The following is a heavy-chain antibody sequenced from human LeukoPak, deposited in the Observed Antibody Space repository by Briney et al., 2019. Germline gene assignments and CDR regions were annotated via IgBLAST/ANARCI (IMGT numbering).Heavy chain of an antibody. CDR3: ARGGAMVRGVSPLDY. V-gene: IGHV3-21*01. D-gene: IGHD3-10*01. CDR2: ISGSSSYI. Sequence: GGSLRLSCAASGFTFSNDIINWVRQAPGKRLEWVSSISGSSSYINYADSVKGRFTISRDNAKNSLYLQMNSLRAEDTAVYYCARGGAMVRGVSPLDYWGQGTLVTVSS. CDR1: GFTFSNDI. J-gene: IGHJ4*02.